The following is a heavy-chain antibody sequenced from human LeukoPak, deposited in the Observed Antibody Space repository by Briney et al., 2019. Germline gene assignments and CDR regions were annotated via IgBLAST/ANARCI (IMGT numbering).Heavy chain of an antibody. CDR2: VSTDNGNT. J-gene: IGHJ5*02. Sequence: ASVKVSCKASGYSFIKYDIIWVRQAPGQGLEWMGSVSTDNGNTKSPQRLQGRVTMTTDTSTTTAYTELRSLRSEDTAVYYCATERSGGTWFDPWGQGTLVTVSS. CDR1: GYSFIKYD. CDR3: ATERSGGTWFDP. V-gene: IGHV1-18*01. D-gene: IGHD2-15*01.